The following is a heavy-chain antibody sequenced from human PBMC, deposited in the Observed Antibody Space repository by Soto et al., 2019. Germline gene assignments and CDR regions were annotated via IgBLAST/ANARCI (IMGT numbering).Heavy chain of an antibody. D-gene: IGHD1-1*01. V-gene: IGHV3-21*01. CDR1: GFTFSSYS. Sequence: GGSLRLSCAASGFTFSSYSMNWVRQAPGKGLEWVSSISSSSSSYIYYADSVKGRFTISRDNAKNSLYLQMNSLRAEDTAVYYCARVGQVNDDAFDIWGQGTMVTVSS. CDR3: ARVGQVNDDAFDI. CDR2: ISSSSSSYI. J-gene: IGHJ3*02.